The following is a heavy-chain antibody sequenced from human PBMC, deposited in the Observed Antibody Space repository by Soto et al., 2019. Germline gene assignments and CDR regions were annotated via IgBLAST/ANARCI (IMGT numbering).Heavy chain of an antibody. CDR3: ATGSSTRTGGRIGYNYNDIDV. CDR1: GGTFSSHS. D-gene: IGHD1-26*01. V-gene: IGHV1-69*13. CDR2: IIPIFGPA. J-gene: IGHJ6*02. Sequence: GASVKVSCKSSGGTFSSHSINWVRQAPGQGLEWMGEIIPIFGPANFAKKFRGRVTITADESTTTAYMELSSLTSEDTAVYYRATGSSTRTGGRIGYNYNDIDVWGQGTTVTVSS.